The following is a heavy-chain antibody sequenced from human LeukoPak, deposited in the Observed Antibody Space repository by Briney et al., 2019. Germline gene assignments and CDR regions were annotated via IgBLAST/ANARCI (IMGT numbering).Heavy chain of an antibody. V-gene: IGHV4-30-2*01. J-gene: IGHJ4*02. D-gene: IGHD4-23*01. CDR2: IYHSGST. CDR3: ARGGYGGNSEGFDY. CDR1: GGSISSGDYS. Sequence: SQTLSLTCAVSGGSISSGDYSWSWIRQPPGKGLERIGYIYHSGSTYYNPSLKSRVTISVDRSKNQFSLKLSSVTAADTAVYYCARGGYGGNSEGFDYWGQGTLVTVSS.